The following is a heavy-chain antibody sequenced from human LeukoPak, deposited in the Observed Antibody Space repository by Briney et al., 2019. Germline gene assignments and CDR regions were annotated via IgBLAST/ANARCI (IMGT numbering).Heavy chain of an antibody. CDR2: ISVSGGGNT. V-gene: IGHV3-23*01. D-gene: IGHD3-22*01. CDR3: AKGNYYYHSSGYFHFDF. Sequence: PGGSLRLSCVASGFTFSNYAMSWVRQAPGKGLEWVSSISVSGGGNTYYADSVKGRFTISRDNSKNTLYLQMNSLRAEDTAVYYCAKGNYYYHSSGYFHFDFWGQGTLVTVSS. J-gene: IGHJ4*02. CDR1: GFTFSNYA.